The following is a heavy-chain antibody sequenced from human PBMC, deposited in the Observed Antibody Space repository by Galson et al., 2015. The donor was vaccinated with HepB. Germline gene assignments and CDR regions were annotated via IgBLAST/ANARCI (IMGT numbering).Heavy chain of an antibody. CDR2: ISGSGGST. CDR3: ARVPDYGGNSGLFDY. J-gene: IGHJ4*02. CDR1: GFTFSSYA. Sequence: LRLSCAASGFTFSSYAMSWVRQAPGKGLEWVSAISGSGGSTYYADSVKGRFTISRDNSKNTLYLQMNSLRAEDTAVYYCARVPDYGGNSGLFDYWGQGTLVTVSS. D-gene: IGHD4-23*01. V-gene: IGHV3-23*01.